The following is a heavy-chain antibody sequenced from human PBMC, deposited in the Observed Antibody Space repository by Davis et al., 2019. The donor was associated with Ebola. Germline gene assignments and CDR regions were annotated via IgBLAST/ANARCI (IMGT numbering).Heavy chain of an antibody. V-gene: IGHV4-39*01. CDR2: MYYSGST. D-gene: IGHD4/OR15-4a*01. CDR1: GGSISSSSFY. Sequence: GSLRLSCTVSGGSISSSSFYWGWIRQPPGKGLEWIGIMYYSGSTYYNPSLKSRVTISADTSKSQFSLRLSSVTAADTAVYYCAGDYYSDYWGQGILVTVSS. J-gene: IGHJ4*02. CDR3: AGDYYSDY.